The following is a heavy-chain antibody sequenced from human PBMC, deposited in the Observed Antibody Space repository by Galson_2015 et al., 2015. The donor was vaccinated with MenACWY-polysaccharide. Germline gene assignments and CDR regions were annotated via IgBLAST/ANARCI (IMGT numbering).Heavy chain of an antibody. D-gene: IGHD5-18*01. V-gene: IGHV3-23*01. CDR1: GFTFSSYA. J-gene: IGHJ3*02. CDR2: ISGSGGST. Sequence: SLRLSCAASGFTFSSYAMSWVRQAPGKGLEWVSAISGSGGSTYYADSVKGRFTISRDNSKNTLYLQTNSLRAEDTAVYYCAKDLRIQLWVPPGAFDIWGQGTMVTVSS. CDR3: AKDLRIQLWVPPGAFDI.